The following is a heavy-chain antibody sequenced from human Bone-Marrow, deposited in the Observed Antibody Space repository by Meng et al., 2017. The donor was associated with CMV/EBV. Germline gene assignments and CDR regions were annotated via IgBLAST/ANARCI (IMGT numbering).Heavy chain of an antibody. CDR2: IYHSGST. CDR3: AVWYYDFWSGYHFDY. V-gene: IGHV4-4*02. D-gene: IGHD3-3*01. Sequence: SETLSLTCAVSGGSISSSNWWSWVRQPPGKGLEWIGEIYHSGSTNYNPSLKSRVTISVDKSKNQFSLKLSSVTAADTAVYYCAVWYYDFWSGYHFDYWGQGTLVTVSS. CDR1: GGSISSSNW. J-gene: IGHJ4*02.